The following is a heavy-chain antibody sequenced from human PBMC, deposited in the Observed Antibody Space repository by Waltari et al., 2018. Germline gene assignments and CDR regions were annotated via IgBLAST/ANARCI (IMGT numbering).Heavy chain of an antibody. D-gene: IGHD2-15*01. CDR3: ASGSGHCSGGRCYAY. Sequence: EVQLVESGGGLVKPGGSLSLSWSATDFHFRGYPMPWVRQAPGKGLEWVSSISSTADYIYYADSVRGRFTISRDNTRNSLFLQMNSLGAHDSAVYFCASGSGHCSGGRCYAYWGQGTLVTVSS. CDR1: DFHFRGYP. J-gene: IGHJ4*02. V-gene: IGHV3-21*01. CDR2: ISSTADYI.